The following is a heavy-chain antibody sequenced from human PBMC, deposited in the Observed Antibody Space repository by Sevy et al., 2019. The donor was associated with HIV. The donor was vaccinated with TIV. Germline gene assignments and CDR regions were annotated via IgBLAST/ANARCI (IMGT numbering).Heavy chain of an antibody. V-gene: IGHV3-30*02. CDR2: IRYDGSNK. Sequence: VGSLRLSCAASGFTFSSYGMHWVRQAPGKGLEWVAFIRYDGSNKYYADSVKGRFTISRDNSKNTLYLQMNSLRAEDTAVYYCAKGGDFWSGYYGMDVWGQGTTVTVSS. CDR3: AKGGDFWSGYYGMDV. J-gene: IGHJ6*02. CDR1: GFTFSSYG. D-gene: IGHD3-3*01.